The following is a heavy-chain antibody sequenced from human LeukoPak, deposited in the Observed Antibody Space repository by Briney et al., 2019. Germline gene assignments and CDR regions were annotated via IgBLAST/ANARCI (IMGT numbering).Heavy chain of an antibody. D-gene: IGHD5-12*01. CDR3: ARGRNLVATSGYFDY. CDR1: GFTFSTYA. V-gene: IGHV3-30-3*01. J-gene: IGHJ4*02. Sequence: QPGRSLRLSCAASGFTFSTYAMHWVRQAPGKGLEWVATVSYDGNNEYYADSVKGRFTISRDNSKNTLYLQMNSLRVEDTAVYYCARGRNLVATSGYFDYWGQGTLVTVSS. CDR2: VSYDGNNE.